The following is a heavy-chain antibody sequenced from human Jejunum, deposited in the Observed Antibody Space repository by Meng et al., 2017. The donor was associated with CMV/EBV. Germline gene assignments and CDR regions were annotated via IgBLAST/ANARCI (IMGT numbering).Heavy chain of an antibody. CDR2: IKFDGSQT. D-gene: IGHD2-15*01. CDR1: GFTFSTYW. J-gene: IGHJ4*02. V-gene: IGHV3-7*03. Sequence: SGFTFSTYWMSWVRQAPGKGLEWVANIKFDGSQTYYVDSVKGRFTISRDNAKNSLYLQMDSLRAEDTAVYYCVVGHDSRKVAYWGQGTLVTVSS. CDR3: VVGHDSRKVAY.